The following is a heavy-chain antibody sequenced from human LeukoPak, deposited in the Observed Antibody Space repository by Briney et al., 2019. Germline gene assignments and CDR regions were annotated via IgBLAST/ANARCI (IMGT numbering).Heavy chain of an antibody. CDR3: ARDEMDYDSSGWARLGPTSDY. V-gene: IGHV1-2*02. CDR1: GYTFTGYY. Sequence: ASVNASCKASGYTFTGYYIDCVRQAPGQGLEWMGWINPNSGGTNYAQKFQGRVTMTRDTSISTAYMELSRLRSDDTAVYYCARDEMDYDSSGWARLGPTSDYWGQVTLVTVSS. J-gene: IGHJ4*02. D-gene: IGHD3-22*01. CDR2: INPNSGGT.